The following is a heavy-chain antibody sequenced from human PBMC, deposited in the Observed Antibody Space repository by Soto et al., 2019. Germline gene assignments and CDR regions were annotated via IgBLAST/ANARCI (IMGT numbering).Heavy chain of an antibody. Sequence: GASVKVSCKAPGYTFTSYGISWVRQAPGQGLEWMGWISAYNGNTNYAQKLQGRVTMTTDTSTSTAYMELRSLRSDDTAVYYCARDLSAYSGSYYFDYWGQGTLVTVSS. J-gene: IGHJ4*02. CDR1: GYTFTSYG. CDR2: ISAYNGNT. V-gene: IGHV1-18*01. CDR3: ARDLSAYSGSYYFDY. D-gene: IGHD1-26*01.